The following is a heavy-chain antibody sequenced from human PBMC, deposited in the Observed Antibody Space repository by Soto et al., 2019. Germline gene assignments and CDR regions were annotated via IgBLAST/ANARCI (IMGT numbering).Heavy chain of an antibody. Sequence: PGESLKISCAASGFTFSSYAMSWVRQAPGKGLEWVSAISGSGGSTYYADSVKGRFTISRDNSKNTLYLQMNSLRAEDTAVYYCTCGVVPAAIPGGAFYYWGQGTLVTVSS. CDR2: ISGSGGST. J-gene: IGHJ4*02. D-gene: IGHD2-2*02. V-gene: IGHV3-23*01. CDR3: TCGVVPAAIPGGAFYY. CDR1: GFTFSSYA.